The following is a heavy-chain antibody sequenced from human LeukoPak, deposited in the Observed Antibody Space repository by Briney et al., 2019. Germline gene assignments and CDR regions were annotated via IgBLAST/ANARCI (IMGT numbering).Heavy chain of an antibody. CDR2: IYSSGST. D-gene: IGHD2-15*01. V-gene: IGHV4-4*07. J-gene: IGHJ4*02. Sequence: SETLSLICTVSGGSISSYYWSWIRQPAGKGLEWIGRIYSSGSTNYNPSLKSRVTMSVDTSKNQFSLKLSSVTAADAAVYYCAREDIAPLSARGGFDYWGQETLVTVSS. CDR1: GGSISSYY. CDR3: AREDIAPLSARGGFDY.